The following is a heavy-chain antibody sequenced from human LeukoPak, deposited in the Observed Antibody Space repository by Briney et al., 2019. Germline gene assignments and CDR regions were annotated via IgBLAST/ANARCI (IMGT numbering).Heavy chain of an antibody. V-gene: IGHV4-39*01. CDR1: GGSISNSIYS. CDR3: ARTPRIVGATPPYYFDY. CDR2: IFYSGST. D-gene: IGHD1-26*01. Sequence: PSETLSLTCTVSGGSISNSIYSWGWIRQPPGKGLEWIGSIFYSGSTYYSPSLKSRATISVDTSTNQFSLKLNSVTAADTAVYYCARTPRIVGATPPYYFDYWGQGTLVTVSS. J-gene: IGHJ4*02.